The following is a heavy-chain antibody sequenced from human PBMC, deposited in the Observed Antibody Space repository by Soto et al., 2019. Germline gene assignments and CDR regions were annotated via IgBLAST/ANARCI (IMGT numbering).Heavy chain of an antibody. V-gene: IGHV1-46*01. J-gene: IGHJ4*02. CDR1: GYTFTSYY. Sequence: ASVKVSCKASGYTFTSYYMHWVRQAPGQELECMGIINPSGGSTSYAQKFQGRVTMTRDTSTSTVYMELSSLRSEDTAVYYCARLLGTKYYDFWSGYYKDLDYWGQGTLVTVSS. CDR2: INPSGGST. CDR3: ARLLGTKYYDFWSGYYKDLDY. D-gene: IGHD3-3*01.